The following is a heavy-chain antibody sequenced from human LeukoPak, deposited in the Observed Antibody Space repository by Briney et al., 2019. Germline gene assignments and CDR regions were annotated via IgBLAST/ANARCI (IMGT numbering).Heavy chain of an antibody. V-gene: IGHV1-2*02. CDR1: GYTFTGYY. J-gene: IGHJ5*02. CDR3: AREGGDISSNWFDP. D-gene: IGHD3-16*02. CDR2: INPNSGGT. Sequence: ASVKVSCKASGYTFTGYYMHWVRQAPGQGLEWMGWINPNSGGTNYAQKFQGRVTMTRDTSISTAYMELSRLRSDDTAVYYCAREGGDISSNWFDPWGQGTLVTVSS.